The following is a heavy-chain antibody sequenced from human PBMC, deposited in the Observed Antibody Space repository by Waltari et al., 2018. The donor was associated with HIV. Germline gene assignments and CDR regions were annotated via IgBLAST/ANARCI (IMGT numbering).Heavy chain of an antibody. V-gene: IGHV4-59*01. CDR3: ACGDRYHYSPDQ. Sequence: QVQLQESGPGLVKPSETLSLSCTISPGDSISRYFWSWLRQSPGKGLGWIGSSYYNGVTKSNPSLKSRVIISMEAFQNQFSLRLTSVTAADTGIYYCACGDRYHYSPDQWGQGILVTVSS. J-gene: IGHJ4*02. CDR2: SYYNGVT. D-gene: IGHD2-21*01. CDR1: PGDSISRYF.